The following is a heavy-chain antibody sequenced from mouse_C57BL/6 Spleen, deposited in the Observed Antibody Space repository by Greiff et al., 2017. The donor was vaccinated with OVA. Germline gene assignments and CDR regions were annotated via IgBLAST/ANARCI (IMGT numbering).Heavy chain of an antibody. CDR3: VYGSSYRYFDV. J-gene: IGHJ1*03. D-gene: IGHD1-1*01. CDR2: INPNNGGT. Sequence: VQLQQSGPELVKPGASVKMSCKASGYTFTDYNMHWVKQSHGKSLEWLGYINPNNGGTSYNQKFKGKATLTVNKSSSTDYMELRSLTSEDSAVYYCVYGSSYRYFDVWGTGTTVTVSS. CDR1: GYTFTDYN. V-gene: IGHV1-22*01.